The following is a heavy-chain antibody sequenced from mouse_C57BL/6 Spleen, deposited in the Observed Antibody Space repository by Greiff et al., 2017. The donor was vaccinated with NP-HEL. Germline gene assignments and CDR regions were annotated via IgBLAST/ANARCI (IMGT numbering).Heavy chain of an antibody. J-gene: IGHJ4*01. V-gene: IGHV1-78*01. CDR2: INPRDGST. CDR3: AHYDGKDLDY. CDR1: GYTFTDHT. Sequence: VQLQQSDAELVKPGASVKLSCKVSGYTFTDHTIHWMKQRPEQGLEWIGYINPRDGSTKYNEKFKGKATLTADKSYIPAYMQLNCLTSEDSAVYCCAHYDGKDLDYWGQGTSVTVSS. D-gene: IGHD2-3*01.